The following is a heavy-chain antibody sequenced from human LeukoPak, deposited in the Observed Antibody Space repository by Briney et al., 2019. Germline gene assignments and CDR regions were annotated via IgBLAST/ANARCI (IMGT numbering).Heavy chain of an antibody. D-gene: IGHD3-22*01. J-gene: IGHJ6*02. CDR1: GYTFTSYY. CDR2: INPSGGST. CDR3: ARAPGTYYYDSSGYYGGVYGMDV. Sequence: GASVKVSCKASGYTFTSYYMHWVRQAPGQGLEWMGIINPSGGSTSYAQKFQGRVTMTRDTSTSTVYMELSRLRSDDTAVYYCARAPGTYYYDSSGYYGGVYGMDVWGQGTTVTVSS. V-gene: IGHV1-46*01.